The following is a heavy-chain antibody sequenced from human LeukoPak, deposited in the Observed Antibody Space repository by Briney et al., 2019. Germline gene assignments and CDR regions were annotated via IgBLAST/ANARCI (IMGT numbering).Heavy chain of an antibody. V-gene: IGHV3-53*01. CDR2: IYSGGAT. CDR1: GFIFRNYG. J-gene: IGHJ4*02. D-gene: IGHD6-19*01. Sequence: PGGSLRLSCAASGFIFRNYGMNWVRQAPGKGLEWVSVIYSGGATYYADSVRGRFTISRDNSKNMVSLQMTSLGAEDTAVYYCARGRFSGPDDYWGQGTLVTVSS. CDR3: ARGRFSGPDDY.